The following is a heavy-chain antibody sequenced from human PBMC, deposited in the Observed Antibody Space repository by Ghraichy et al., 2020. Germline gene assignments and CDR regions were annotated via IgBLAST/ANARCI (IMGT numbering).Heavy chain of an antibody. V-gene: IGHV4-59*01. CDR2: IYYSGST. Sequence: SETLSLTCTVSGGSISSYYWSWIRQPPGKGLEWIGYIYYSGSTNYNPSLKSRVTISVDTSKNQFSLKLSSVTAADTAVYYCARVSVSLSEWLFDYWGQGTLVTVSS. D-gene: IGHD3-3*01. CDR1: GGSISSYY. J-gene: IGHJ4*02. CDR3: ARVSVSLSEWLFDY.